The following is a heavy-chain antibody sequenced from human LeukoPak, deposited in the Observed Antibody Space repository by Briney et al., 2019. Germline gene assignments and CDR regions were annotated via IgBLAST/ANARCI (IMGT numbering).Heavy chain of an antibody. Sequence: GGSLRLSCAASGFTFSSYAMSRVRQAPGKGLEWVSAISGSGGSTYYADSVKGRFTISRDNSKNTLHLQMNSLRAEDTAVYYCAKLYYDFWSGYYPYYFDYWGQGTLVTVSS. CDR3: AKLYYDFWSGYYPYYFDY. CDR2: ISGSGGST. V-gene: IGHV3-23*01. CDR1: GFTFSSYA. J-gene: IGHJ4*02. D-gene: IGHD3-3*01.